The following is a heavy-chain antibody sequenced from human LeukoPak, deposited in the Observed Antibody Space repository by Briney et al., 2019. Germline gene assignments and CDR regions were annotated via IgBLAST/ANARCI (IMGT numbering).Heavy chain of an antibody. V-gene: IGHV1-2*02. CDR3: ARDQAGTTYYYYYGMDV. CDR1: GYTFTGYY. CDR2: INPNSGGT. Sequence: ASVKVSCNASGYTFTGYYMHWVRQAPGQGLEWMGWINPNSGGTNYAQKFQGRVTMTRDTSISTAYMELSRLRSDDTAVYYCARDQAGTTYYYYYGMDVWGQGTTVTVSS. D-gene: IGHD1-7*01. J-gene: IGHJ6*02.